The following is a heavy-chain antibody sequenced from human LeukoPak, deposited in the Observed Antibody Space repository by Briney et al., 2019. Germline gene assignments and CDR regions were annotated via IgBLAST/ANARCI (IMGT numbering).Heavy chain of an antibody. J-gene: IGHJ4*01. Sequence: GGSLRLSCAASGFTFNRYGMHWVRQAPGKGLEWVAIIWYDGSNQHYADSVKGRFTISRDNSKNTVYLQMDSLRVADTAVFNCARDRVGAPFDYWGQGTLVTVSS. CDR1: GFTFNRYG. V-gene: IGHV3-33*01. CDR3: ARDRVGAPFDY. D-gene: IGHD1-26*01. CDR2: IWYDGSNQ.